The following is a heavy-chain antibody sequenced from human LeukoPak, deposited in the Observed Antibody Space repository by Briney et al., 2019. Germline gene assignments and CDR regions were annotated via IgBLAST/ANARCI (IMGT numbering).Heavy chain of an antibody. V-gene: IGHV1-18*04. J-gene: IGHJ5*02. CDR2: INAYNGNT. D-gene: IGHD4-11*01. CDR1: GYTFTGYY. CDR3: AREINYSIWFDP. Sequence: ASVKVSCKASGYTFTGYYMHWVRQAPGQGLEWMGWINAYNGNTNYAQKLQGRVTMTTDTSTSTAYMELRSLRSDDTAVYYCAREINYSIWFDPWGQGTLVTVSS.